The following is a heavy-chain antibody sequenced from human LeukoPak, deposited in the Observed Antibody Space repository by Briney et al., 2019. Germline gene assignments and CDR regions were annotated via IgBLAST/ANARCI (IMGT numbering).Heavy chain of an antibody. CDR2: IDPNSGDT. V-gene: IGHV1-2*02. J-gene: IGHJ4*02. CDR3: VRDFDYHSSGYYGDC. D-gene: IGHD3-22*01. Sequence: ASVKVSCKAAGYTLIDYYMHWVRQAPGQGLEWMGWIDPNSGDTNYAQKFQGRVTMTSDASISIAYMQLSRLKSDDTAKYYCVRDFDYHSSGYYGDCWGQGTLVTVSS. CDR1: GYTLIDYY.